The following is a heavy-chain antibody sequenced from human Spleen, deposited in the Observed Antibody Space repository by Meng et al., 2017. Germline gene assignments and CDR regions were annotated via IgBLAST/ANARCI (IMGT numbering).Heavy chain of an antibody. J-gene: IGHJ3*01. Sequence: GGSLRLSCAASGFTFSSYEMNWVRQAPGKGLVWVSRINTDGTTTTYADSVKGRFTISRDNSKNTLSLQMSSVRAEDTGVYYCVRSPQAAAGRVDGFDVWGQGTMVTVSS. CDR1: GFTFSSYE. CDR3: VRSPQAAAGRVDGFDV. V-gene: IGHV3-74*01. CDR2: INTDGTTT. D-gene: IGHD6-13*01.